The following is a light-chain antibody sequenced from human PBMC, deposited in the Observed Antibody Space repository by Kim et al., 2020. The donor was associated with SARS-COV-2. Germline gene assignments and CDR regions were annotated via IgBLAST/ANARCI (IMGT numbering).Light chain of an antibody. V-gene: IGKV3-15*01. CDR1: QSVSDN. CDR2: AAS. CDR3: QQYRDWPPGDT. Sequence: EIVLTQSPGTLSVSPGETATLSCRASQSVSDNLAWYQQKPGQAPRLLIYAASTRATGVPARFSGSGSGTEFTLTITSLQSEDFAVYFCQQYRDWPPGDTFGQGTKLEI. J-gene: IGKJ2*01.